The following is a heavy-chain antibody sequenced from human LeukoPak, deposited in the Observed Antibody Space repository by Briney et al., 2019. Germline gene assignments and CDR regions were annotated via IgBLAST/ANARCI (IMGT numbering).Heavy chain of an antibody. J-gene: IGHJ4*02. D-gene: IGHD5-18*01. CDR1: GFTFSSYW. CDR2: IKKDGSEK. CDR3: ARHLSGVTGYTYGRGIDY. Sequence: GGSLRLSCAAAGFTFSSYWMSWVRQAPGKGLEWVANIKKDGSEKYYVDSVKGRFTISRDNAKKSLYLQMNSLRAEDTAVYYCARHLSGVTGYTYGRGIDYWGQGTLVTVSS. V-gene: IGHV3-7*01.